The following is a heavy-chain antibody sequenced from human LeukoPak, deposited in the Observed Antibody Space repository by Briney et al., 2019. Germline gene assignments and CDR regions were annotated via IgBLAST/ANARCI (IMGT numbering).Heavy chain of an antibody. V-gene: IGHV3-11*04. CDR2: ISNSGTTT. CDR1: GFTFDDYY. J-gene: IGHJ3*02. Sequence: GGSLRLSCTACGFTFDDYYITWIRQPPAKELDWVAYISNSGTTTYYADSVKGRFTISRDNAKNPLYLKMERLNAEDTAMYFRARPARSVIYYPDAFEIWGQKTMVTVSS. CDR3: ARPARSVIYYPDAFEI. D-gene: IGHD3-10*01.